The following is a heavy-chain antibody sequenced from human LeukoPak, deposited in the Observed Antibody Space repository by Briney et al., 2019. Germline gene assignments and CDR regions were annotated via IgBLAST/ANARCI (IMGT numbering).Heavy chain of an antibody. Sequence: SVKVSCKASGGTFSSYAISWVRQAPGQGLEWMGRIIPILGIANYAQKFQGRVTITADKSTSTAYMELSSLRSEDTAVYYCARDAPRGYDILTGYSHYWYFDLWGRGTLVTVSS. J-gene: IGHJ2*01. CDR1: GGTFSSYA. CDR2: IIPILGIA. CDR3: ARDAPRGYDILTGYSHYWYFDL. V-gene: IGHV1-69*04. D-gene: IGHD3-9*01.